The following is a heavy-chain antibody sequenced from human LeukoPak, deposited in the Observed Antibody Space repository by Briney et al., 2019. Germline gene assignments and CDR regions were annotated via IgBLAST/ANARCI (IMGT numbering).Heavy chain of an antibody. CDR1: GASISSYY. CDR2: VYYYNTADT. V-gene: IGHV4-59*01. CDR3: ARGARFPLRLHYYYMDV. D-gene: IGHD3-3*01. J-gene: IGHJ6*03. Sequence: SGTLSLTCSVSGASISSYYWSWIRQPPGKGLEWIGYVYYYNTADTNYNPSLRGRVTISVDTSNNQFSLSLSSVTAADTAVYYCARGARFPLRLHYYYMDVWGRGTAVTVSS.